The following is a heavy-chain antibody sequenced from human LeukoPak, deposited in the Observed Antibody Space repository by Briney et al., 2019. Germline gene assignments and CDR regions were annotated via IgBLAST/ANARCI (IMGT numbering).Heavy chain of an antibody. CDR1: GGSMSSSAYF. CDR2: IHYRGST. Sequence: SGTLSLTCTVSGGSMSSSAYFWGWVRQPPGKGLEWIGSIHYRGSTYYDPSLKSRVTISVDTSKNQFSLKLSSVTAADTAVYYCARLNIVVVTAIDYWGQGTLVTVSS. J-gene: IGHJ4*02. CDR3: ARLNIVVVTAIDY. V-gene: IGHV4-39*01. D-gene: IGHD2-21*02.